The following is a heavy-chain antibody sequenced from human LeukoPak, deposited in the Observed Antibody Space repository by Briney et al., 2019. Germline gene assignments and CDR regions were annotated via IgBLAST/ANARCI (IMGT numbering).Heavy chain of an antibody. D-gene: IGHD4-11*01. Sequence: SETLSLTCTVSGGSISSSSYYWGWIRQPPGKGLEWIGNIYYDGSTYYNPSLKSRLTISIDTSKNQFSLKLSSVTAADTAVYYCARETTNYLDYWYFDLWGRGTLVTVSS. CDR1: GGSISSSSYY. CDR2: IYYDGST. V-gene: IGHV4-39*07. J-gene: IGHJ2*01. CDR3: ARETTNYLDYWYFDL.